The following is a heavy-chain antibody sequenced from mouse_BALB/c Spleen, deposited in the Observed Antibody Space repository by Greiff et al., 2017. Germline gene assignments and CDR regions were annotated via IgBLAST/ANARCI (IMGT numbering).Heavy chain of an antibody. D-gene: IGHD3-2*02. V-gene: IGHV7-3*02. J-gene: IGHJ4*01. Sequence: EVKLVESGGGLVQPGGSLRLSCATSGFTFTDYYMSWVRQPPGKALEWLGFIRNKANGYTTEYSASVKGRFTISRDNSQSILYLQMNTLRAEDSATYYCARDKAFYYAMDYWGQGTSVTVSS. CDR3: ARDKAFYYAMDY. CDR2: IRNKANGYTT. CDR1: GFTFTDYY.